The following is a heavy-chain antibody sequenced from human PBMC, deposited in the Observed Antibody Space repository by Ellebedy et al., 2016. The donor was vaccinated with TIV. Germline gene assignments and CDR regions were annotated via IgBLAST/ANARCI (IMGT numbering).Heavy chain of an antibody. J-gene: IGHJ4*02. CDR1: GFTFSSYA. CDR2: IFSGDST. Sequence: GGSLRLXXAASGFTFSSYAMSWVRQAPGKGLEWVSVIFSGDSTYYADSVKGRFTISRDNSKNTLYLQMNSLRAEDTAVYYCAIIRRTSDYWGQGTLVTVSS. V-gene: IGHV3-53*01. CDR3: AIIRRTSDY. D-gene: IGHD3-10*01.